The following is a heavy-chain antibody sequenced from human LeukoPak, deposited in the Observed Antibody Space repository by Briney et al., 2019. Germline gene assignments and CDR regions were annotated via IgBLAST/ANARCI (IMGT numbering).Heavy chain of an antibody. CDR3: ARRRCGGNWDAFDI. J-gene: IGHJ3*02. D-gene: IGHD4-23*01. Sequence: SETLSLTCTVSGGSISSYYWSWIRQPPGKGLEWIGYIYYSGSTNYNPSLKSRVTISVDTSKNQFSLKLSSVTAADTAVYYCARRRCGGNWDAFDIWGQGTIVPGSS. CDR1: GGSISSYY. CDR2: IYYSGST. V-gene: IGHV4-59*08.